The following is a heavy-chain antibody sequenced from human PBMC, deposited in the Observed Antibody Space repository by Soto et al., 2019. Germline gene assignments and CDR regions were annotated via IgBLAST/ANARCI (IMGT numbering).Heavy chain of an antibody. V-gene: IGHV4-30-2*01. CDR2: IYHSGST. CDR3: ARDLSVGVGWFDP. J-gene: IGHJ5*02. Sequence: TLSLTCAVSGGSISSGGYSWSWIRQPPGKGLEWIGYIYHSGSTYYNPSLKSRVTISVDRSKNQFSLKLSSVTAADTAVYYCARDLSVGVGWFDPWGQGTLVTVSS. CDR1: GGSISSGGYS. D-gene: IGHD2-15*01.